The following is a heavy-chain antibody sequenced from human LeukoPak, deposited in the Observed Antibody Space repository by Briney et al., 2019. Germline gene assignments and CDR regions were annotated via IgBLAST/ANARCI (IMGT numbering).Heavy chain of an antibody. CDR1: GDSINNGIYY. CDR3: ARGPRQGCGGDCQPFDY. V-gene: IGHV4-30-4*01. J-gene: IGHJ4*02. Sequence: SETLSLTCTVSGDSINNGIYYWNWIRQPPGKGLEWIGYIYYSGSAYYNPSLRSRVTISVDTSKNQFSLKLSSVTAADTAVYFCARGPRQGCGGDCQPFDYWGQGTLVTVSS. D-gene: IGHD2-21*02. CDR2: IYYSGSA.